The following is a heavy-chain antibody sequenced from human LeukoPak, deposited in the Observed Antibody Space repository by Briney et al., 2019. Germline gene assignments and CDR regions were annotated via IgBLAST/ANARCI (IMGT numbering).Heavy chain of an antibody. Sequence: PSETLSLTCAVYGGSFSGYYWSWICQPPGKGLEWIGEINHSGSTNYNPSLKSRVTISVDTSKNQFSLKLSSVTAADTAVYYCAREARCSSTSCYVDYYMDVWGKGTTVTVSS. CDR3: AREARCSSTSCYVDYYMDV. CDR1: GGSFSGYY. V-gene: IGHV4-34*01. D-gene: IGHD2-2*01. J-gene: IGHJ6*03. CDR2: INHSGST.